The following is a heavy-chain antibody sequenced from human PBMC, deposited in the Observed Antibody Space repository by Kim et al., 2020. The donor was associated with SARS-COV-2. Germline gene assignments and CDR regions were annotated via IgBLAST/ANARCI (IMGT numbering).Heavy chain of an antibody. D-gene: IGHD3-10*01. Sequence: GRNKSTAGAAESRFTFSRDNSKNTLYLQMNSRGVEDTVVYYCAKGRVFDYWGQGTLVTVSS. J-gene: IGHJ4*02. CDR3: AKGRVFDY. V-gene: IGHV3-30*02. CDR2: GRNK.